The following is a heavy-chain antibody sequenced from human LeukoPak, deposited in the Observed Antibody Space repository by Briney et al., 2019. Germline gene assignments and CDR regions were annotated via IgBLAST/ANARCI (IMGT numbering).Heavy chain of an antibody. CDR2: IRYEGSNK. D-gene: IGHD2-15*01. CDR3: AKDWYCSGGSCYSNFDY. V-gene: IGHV3-30*02. CDR1: GFTFSSFG. J-gene: IGHJ4*02. Sequence: PGVCLRLSCAASGFTFSSFGMHWVRQAPGKGLEWVAFIRYEGSNKYYADSVKGRFTISRDNSKNTLYLQMNSLRAEDTAVYYCAKDWYCSGGSCYSNFDYWGQGTLVTVSS.